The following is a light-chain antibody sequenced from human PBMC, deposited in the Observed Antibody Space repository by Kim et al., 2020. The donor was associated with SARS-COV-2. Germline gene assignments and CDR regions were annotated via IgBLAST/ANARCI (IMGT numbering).Light chain of an antibody. J-gene: IGLJ2*01. Sequence: SYELTQPPSVSVSPGQTASISCSGDKLGDKYACWYQQKPGQSPVLVIYQDSQRPSGIPERFSGSNSGNTATLTISGTQAMDEADYYCQSWDRSPVVFGGGTQLGVL. CDR1: KLGDKY. CDR3: QSWDRSPVV. CDR2: QDS. V-gene: IGLV3-1*01.